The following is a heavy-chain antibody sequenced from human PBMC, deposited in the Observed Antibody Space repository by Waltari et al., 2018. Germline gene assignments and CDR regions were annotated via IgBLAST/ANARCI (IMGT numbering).Heavy chain of an antibody. D-gene: IGHD3-16*01. CDR1: GLTFGTCS. CDR2: ISSDGSTT. V-gene: IGHV3-74*01. CDR3: VLQGDGHLFYYYGMDV. J-gene: IGHJ6*02. Sequence: DVQLVDSGGGLVQPGGSLRPSCAASGLTFGTCSMHWVRQAPGKGLVWVSRISSDGSTTVYADSVKGRFTISRDNAKNTLYLQMNSLRPEDTAVYYCVLQGDGHLFYYYGMDVWGQGTTVTVSS.